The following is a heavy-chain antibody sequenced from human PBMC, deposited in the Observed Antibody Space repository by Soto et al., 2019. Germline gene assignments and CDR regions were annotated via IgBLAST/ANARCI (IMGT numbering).Heavy chain of an antibody. CDR1: GFTFSSYA. J-gene: IGHJ4*02. CDR2: ISGSGGST. D-gene: IGHD2-15*01. CDR3: AKRRGAGGHFDY. V-gene: IGHV3-23*01. Sequence: GGSLRLSCAASGFTFSSYAMSWVRQAPGKGLEWVSAISGSGGSTYYADSVKGRFTISRDNSKNTLSLQMNSLTAEDTAVYFCAKRRGAGGHFDYWGQGALVTVSS.